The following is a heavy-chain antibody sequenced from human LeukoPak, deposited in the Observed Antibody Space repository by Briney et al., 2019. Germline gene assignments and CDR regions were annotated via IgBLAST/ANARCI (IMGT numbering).Heavy chain of an antibody. Sequence: SETLSLTCAVYGGSFSGDYWSWIRQPPGKGLEWIGEINHSGSTNYNPSLKSRVTISVDTSKNQFSLKLSSVTAADTAVYYCATVNGSGSYYKLYFDYWGQGTLVTVSS. CDR3: ATVNGSGSYYKLYFDY. V-gene: IGHV4-34*01. D-gene: IGHD3-10*01. CDR2: INHSGST. CDR1: GGSFSGDY. J-gene: IGHJ4*02.